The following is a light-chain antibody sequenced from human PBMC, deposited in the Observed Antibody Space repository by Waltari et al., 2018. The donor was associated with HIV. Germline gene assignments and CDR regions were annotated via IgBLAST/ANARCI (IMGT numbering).Light chain of an antibody. Sequence: DIHLTQSPSSVSASVGDTVTITCRASQSIINWLAWYPQQPGNAPQLLIYAASTLQSGVPSRFSGRGSGTDFTLTITTQQPDDFANSYYQQANSFLTFGGGTKVESK. CDR3: QQANSFLT. J-gene: IGKJ4*01. CDR1: QSIINW. CDR2: AAS. V-gene: IGKV1D-12*01.